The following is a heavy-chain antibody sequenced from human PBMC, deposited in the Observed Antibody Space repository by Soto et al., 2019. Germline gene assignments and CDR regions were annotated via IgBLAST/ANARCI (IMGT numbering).Heavy chain of an antibody. V-gene: IGHV4-59*08. Sequence: TSETLSLTCTVSCGSISSYYWSWIRQPPGKGLEWIGYIYYSGSTNYNPSLKSRVTISVDTSKNQFSLTLSSVTAADTAVYYCARLELELRGFVYWGQGPLVTVSS. J-gene: IGHJ4*02. CDR3: ARLELELRGFVY. D-gene: IGHD1-7*01. CDR2: IYYSGST. CDR1: CGSISSYY.